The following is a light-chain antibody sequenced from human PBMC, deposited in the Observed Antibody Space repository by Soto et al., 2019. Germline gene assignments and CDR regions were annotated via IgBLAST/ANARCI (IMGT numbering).Light chain of an antibody. V-gene: IGLV2-11*01. Sequence: QSALTQPRSVSGSPGQSVTISCTGTSSDVGGYNYVSWYQQHPDKAPKVMIYDVTKRPSGVSDRFSGSKSGNTASLTISGLQAEDEADYYCCSYAGSYIYVFGTGTKLTVL. CDR1: SSDVGGYNY. J-gene: IGLJ1*01. CDR3: CSYAGSYIYV. CDR2: DVT.